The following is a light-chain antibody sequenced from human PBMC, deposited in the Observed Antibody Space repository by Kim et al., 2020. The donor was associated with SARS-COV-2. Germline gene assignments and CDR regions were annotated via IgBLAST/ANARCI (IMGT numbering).Light chain of an antibody. J-gene: IGLJ2*01. CDR1: KLGNKY. Sequence: SYELTQPPSVSVSPGQTASITCSGYKLGNKYVCWYQQKPGQSPVLVIYQDTRRPSGIPERFSGSNSGNTATLTISGTQAMDEADYYCQAWDDSVVFGGGT. V-gene: IGLV3-1*01. CDR3: QAWDDSVV. CDR2: QDT.